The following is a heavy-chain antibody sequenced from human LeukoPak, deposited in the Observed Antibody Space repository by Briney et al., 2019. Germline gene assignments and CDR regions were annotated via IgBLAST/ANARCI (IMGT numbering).Heavy chain of an antibody. CDR2: ISSSGSTI. CDR1: GFTFSSYS. J-gene: IGHJ1*01. V-gene: IGHV3-48*04. D-gene: IGHD3-22*01. Sequence: GGSLRLSCAASGFTFSSYSMNWVRQAPGKGLEWVSYISSSGSTIYYADSVKGRFTISRDNAKNSLYLQMNSLRAEDTAVYYCAWYYYDSSGYYVSEGYFQHWGQGTLVTVSS. CDR3: AWYYYDSSGYYVSEGYFQH.